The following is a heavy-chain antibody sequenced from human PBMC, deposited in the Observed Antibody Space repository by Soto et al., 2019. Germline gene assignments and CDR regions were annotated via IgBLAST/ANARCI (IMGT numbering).Heavy chain of an antibody. Sequence: QVQLVESGGGVVQPGRSLRLSCAASGFTFSSYGMHWVRQAPGKGLEWVAVVSYDGSNKYYADSVKGRFTISRDNSKNTLYLQMNSLRAEDTAVYYCAKAGGAPGWGQGTLVTVSS. J-gene: IGHJ4*02. CDR3: AKAGGAPG. V-gene: IGHV3-30*18. CDR1: GFTFSSYG. CDR2: VSYDGSNK. D-gene: IGHD2-21*01.